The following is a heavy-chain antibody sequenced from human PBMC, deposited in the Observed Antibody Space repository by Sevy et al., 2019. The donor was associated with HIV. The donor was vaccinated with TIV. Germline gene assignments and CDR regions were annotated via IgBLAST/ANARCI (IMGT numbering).Heavy chain of an antibody. CDR3: ARPPMATITGDAFDI. CDR1: GFTFSSYA. J-gene: IGHJ3*02. CDR2: ISYDGSNK. V-gene: IGHV3-30-3*01. D-gene: IGHD5-12*01. Sequence: GGSLRLSCAASGFTFSSYAMHWVRQAPGKGLEWVAVISYDGSNKYYADSVKGRFTISRDNSKNTLYLQMNSLRAEDTAVYYCARPPMATITGDAFDIWGQGTMVTVSS.